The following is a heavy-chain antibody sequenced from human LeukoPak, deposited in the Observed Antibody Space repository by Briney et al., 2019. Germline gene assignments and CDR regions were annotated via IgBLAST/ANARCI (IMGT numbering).Heavy chain of an antibody. J-gene: IGHJ4*02. D-gene: IGHD2-2*01. V-gene: IGHV3-48*03. CDR2: INSSGSTI. CDR3: ARFRSPHATAMIVVVPAVSDY. CDR1: GFTFSSYE. Sequence: GGSLRLSCAASGFTFSSYEMNWVRQAPGKGLEWVSYINSSGSTIYYADSVKGRFTISRDNAKNSLYLQMNSLRAEDTAVYYCARFRSPHATAMIVVVPAVSDYWGQGTLVTVSS.